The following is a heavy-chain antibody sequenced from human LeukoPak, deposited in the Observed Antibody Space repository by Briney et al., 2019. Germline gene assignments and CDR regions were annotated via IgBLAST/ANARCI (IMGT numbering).Heavy chain of an antibody. D-gene: IGHD6-19*01. V-gene: IGHV3-30*18. CDR1: GVTFSSYG. CDR2: ISYDGSNK. Sequence: GVSLRLSCAASGVTFSSYGMHWVRQAPGKGLEWVAVISYDGSNKYYADSVKGRFTISRDNSKNTLYLQMNSLRAEDTAVYYCAKDQSGWSLDYWGRGTLVTVSS. J-gene: IGHJ4*02. CDR3: AKDQSGWSLDY.